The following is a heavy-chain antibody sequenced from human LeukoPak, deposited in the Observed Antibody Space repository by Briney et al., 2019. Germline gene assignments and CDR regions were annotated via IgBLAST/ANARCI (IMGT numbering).Heavy chain of an antibody. Sequence: GGSLRLSCAASGFTFSSYAMHWVRQAPGKGLEYVSAISSNGGSTYYANSVKGRFTISRDNSKNTLYLQMGSLRAEDMAVYYCARDGFGSSFDYWGQGNLVTVSS. CDR3: ARDGFGSSFDY. D-gene: IGHD3-3*01. CDR2: ISSNGGST. J-gene: IGHJ4*02. CDR1: GFTFSSYA. V-gene: IGHV3-64*01.